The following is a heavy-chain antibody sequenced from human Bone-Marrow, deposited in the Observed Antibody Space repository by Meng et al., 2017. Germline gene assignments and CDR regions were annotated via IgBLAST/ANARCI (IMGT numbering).Heavy chain of an antibody. D-gene: IGHD3-10*01. CDR2: INNDGSGT. J-gene: IGHJ5*02. CDR3: VRDVHHPWFS. Sequence: EVQLVEAGGGLVERGGALRLSCAAYGFTFSSNWMHWVRQAPGKGLVWVSCINNDGSGTGYADSVKGRFTISRDNAKNTLYLQMNSLRAEDTAVYYCVRDVHHPWFSWGQGTLVTVSS. CDR1: GFTFSSNW. V-gene: IGHV3-74*01.